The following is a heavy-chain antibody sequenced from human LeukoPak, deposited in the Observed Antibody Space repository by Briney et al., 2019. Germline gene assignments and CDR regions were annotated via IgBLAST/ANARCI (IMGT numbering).Heavy chain of an antibody. D-gene: IGHD3-22*01. CDR2: IWYDGSNK. Sequence: PGGSLRLSCAASGFTFSSYGMHWVRQAPGKGLEWVAVIWYDGSNKYYADSVKGRFTISRDNSKNTLYLQMNSLRAEDTAVYYCAKDSRRSYYYDSSGYGDWGQGTLATVSS. V-gene: IGHV3-33*06. CDR1: GFTFSSYG. J-gene: IGHJ4*02. CDR3: AKDSRRSYYYDSSGYGD.